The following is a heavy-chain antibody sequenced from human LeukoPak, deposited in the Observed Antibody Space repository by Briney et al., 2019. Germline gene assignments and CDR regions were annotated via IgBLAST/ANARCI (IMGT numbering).Heavy chain of an antibody. J-gene: IGHJ4*02. Sequence: GGSLRLSCAASGFTFSSYGMHWVRQAPGKGLEWVAAIWPDGSNEYYANSVKGRFFISRDNSKNTLYLQMNSLRVDDTAVYYCARELAVWGQGTLVTVSS. CDR2: IWPDGSNE. CDR3: ARELAV. V-gene: IGHV3-33*01. CDR1: GFTFSSYG.